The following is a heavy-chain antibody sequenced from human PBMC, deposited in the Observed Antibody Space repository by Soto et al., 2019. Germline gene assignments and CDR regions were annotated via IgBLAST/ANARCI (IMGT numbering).Heavy chain of an antibody. J-gene: IGHJ5*02. V-gene: IGHV1-18*01. CDR3: SRPHGPTTSANWFDP. Sequence: QVHLVQSGVEVKTPGASVRVSCQASGYTFFTYDISWVRQAPGQGLEWMGWISTYSGDTKYAQKFQGRVTMTTDTSTTTAYLELRSMSSDDTAVYYCSRPHGPTTSANWFDPWGQGTLVTVSS. CDR2: ISTYSGDT. D-gene: IGHD5-12*01. CDR1: GYTFFTYD.